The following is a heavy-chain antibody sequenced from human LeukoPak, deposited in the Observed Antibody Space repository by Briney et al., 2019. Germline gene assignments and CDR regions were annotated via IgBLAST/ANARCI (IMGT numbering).Heavy chain of an antibody. V-gene: IGHV4-39*01. CDR2: IYYSGRT. CDR1: GGSTSSSSYY. D-gene: IGHD3-22*01. J-gene: IGHJ1*01. Sequence: PSETLSLTCTVSGGSTSSSSYYWDWIRQPPGKGLEWMGSIYYSGRTYYNMSLKSRVTISIDTSKNQFSLNLNSVTAADTAVYYCARRRYYDSTGYLDWGQGTLVTVSS. CDR3: ARRRYYDSTGYLD.